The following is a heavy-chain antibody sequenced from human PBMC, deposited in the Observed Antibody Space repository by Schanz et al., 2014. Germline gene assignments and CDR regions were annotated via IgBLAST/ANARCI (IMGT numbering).Heavy chain of an antibody. V-gene: IGHV3-33*01. CDR3: ARTRFDYGEVDY. CDR1: GFTFSSYG. D-gene: IGHD4-17*01. J-gene: IGHJ4*02. Sequence: QVQLVESGGGVVQPGRSLRLSCAASGFTFSSYGIHWFRQPAGKGLEWVAVIWNNGATKYYADSVRGRFTISRDRFQNTLYLRMRSLRAEDTAVYYCARTRFDYGEVDYWGQGTLVTVSA. CDR2: IWNNGATK.